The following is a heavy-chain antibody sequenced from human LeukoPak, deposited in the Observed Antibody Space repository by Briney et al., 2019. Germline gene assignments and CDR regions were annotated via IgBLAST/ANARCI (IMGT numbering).Heavy chain of an antibody. D-gene: IGHD3-16*02. V-gene: IGHV3-9*01. CDR1: GFTFDDYA. CDR3: AKDEKRLRLGELSPTLDY. Sequence: PGGSLRLSCAASGFTFDDYAMHWVRQAPGKGLEWVSGISWNSGSIGYADSVKGRFTISRDNAKNSLYLQMNSLRAEDTALYYCAKDEKRLRLGELSPTLDYWGQGTLVTVSS. CDR2: ISWNSGSI. J-gene: IGHJ4*02.